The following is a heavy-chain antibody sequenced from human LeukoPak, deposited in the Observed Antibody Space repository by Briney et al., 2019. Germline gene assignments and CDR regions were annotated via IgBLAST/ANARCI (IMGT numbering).Heavy chain of an antibody. J-gene: IGHJ4*02. CDR2: ITGSGGST. Sequence: GGSLRLSCAASGFTFSSYAMSWVRQAPGKGLEWVSVITGSGGSTNYADSVKGRFTISRDNSKNTLYLQMSSLRAEDTAVYYCANDRYYYGSAYYFDYWGQGTLVTVSS. D-gene: IGHD3-10*01. CDR3: ANDRYYYGSAYYFDY. V-gene: IGHV3-23*01. CDR1: GFTFSSYA.